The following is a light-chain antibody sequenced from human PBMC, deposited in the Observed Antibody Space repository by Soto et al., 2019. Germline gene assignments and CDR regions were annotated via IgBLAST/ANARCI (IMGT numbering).Light chain of an antibody. Sequence: QSALTQPASVSGSPGQSITISRTGTSSDVGGYSYVSWYQQLPGKAPKLMIYDVSDRPSGVSNRFSGSKSGNTASLTISGLQAEDEADYYCSSYTSSSLYVFGTGTKLTVL. CDR1: SSDVGGYSY. CDR2: DVS. J-gene: IGLJ1*01. V-gene: IGLV2-14*01. CDR3: SSYTSSSLYV.